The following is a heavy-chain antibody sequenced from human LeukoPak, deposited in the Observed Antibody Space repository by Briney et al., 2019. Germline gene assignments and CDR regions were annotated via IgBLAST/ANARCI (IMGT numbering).Heavy chain of an antibody. CDR1: GYTFTSYG. CDR2: ISAYNGDT. CDR3: ARDLKRTVGATTASDY. V-gene: IGHV1-18*01. D-gene: IGHD1-26*01. J-gene: IGHJ4*02. Sequence: ASVKVSXKASGYTFTSYGISWVRQAPGQGLEWIGWISAYNGDTNYAQKFQGRVTMTTDTSTSTGYMELRSLTSDDTAVYYCARDLKRTVGATTASDYWGQGTLVTVSS.